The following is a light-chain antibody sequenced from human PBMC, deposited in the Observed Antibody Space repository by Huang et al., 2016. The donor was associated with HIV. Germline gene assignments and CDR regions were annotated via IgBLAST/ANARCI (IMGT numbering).Light chain of an antibody. V-gene: IGKV1-12*01. CDR1: QPINTW. CDR2: AAS. J-gene: IGKJ4*01. CDR3: QQAKSYPLT. Sequence: DIQMTQSPSSVSASAGDSVTITCRASQPINTWLAWYQQKPGKAPKLLIYAASSLESGVPSRFSGSGSVTDFTLTISSLQPEDFAFYYCQQAKSYPLTFGGGTKVEIK.